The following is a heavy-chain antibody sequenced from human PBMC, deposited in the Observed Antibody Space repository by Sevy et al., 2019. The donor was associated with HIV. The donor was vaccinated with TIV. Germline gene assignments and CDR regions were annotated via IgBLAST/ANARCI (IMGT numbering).Heavy chain of an antibody. Sequence: GGSLRLSCAASGFSFNDHAMHWVRQVPGKGLEWVSGVSWNSRNIGYADSVKGRFTISRSNAIHFLYLEMNSLRPEDTALYYCAKDINRCCDGINSYPYYYYFYGLDVWGQGTTVTVSS. CDR3: AKDINRCCDGINSYPYYYYFYGLDV. V-gene: IGHV3-9*01. J-gene: IGHJ6*02. CDR1: GFSFNDHA. CDR2: VSWNSRNI. D-gene: IGHD2-15*01.